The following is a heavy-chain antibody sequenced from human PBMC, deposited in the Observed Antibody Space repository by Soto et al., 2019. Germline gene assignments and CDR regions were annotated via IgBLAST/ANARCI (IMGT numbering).Heavy chain of an antibody. CDR2: IYYSGST. V-gene: IGHV4-31*03. J-gene: IGHJ5*02. CDR1: GSSISSTTYY. D-gene: IGHD2-2*01. Sequence: SETLSLTCSFSGSSISSTTYYWGWIRQSPGRGLEWIGYIYYSGSTYYNPSLKSRVTISVDTSKNQFSLKLSSVTAADTAVYYCARGGGPDIVVVPAAKLYNWFDPWGQGTLVTVSS. CDR3: ARGGGPDIVVVPAAKLYNWFDP.